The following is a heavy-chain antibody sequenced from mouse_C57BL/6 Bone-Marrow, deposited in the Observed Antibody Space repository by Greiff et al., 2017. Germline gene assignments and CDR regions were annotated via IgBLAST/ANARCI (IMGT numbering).Heavy chain of an antibody. CDR2: INPGSGGT. CDR3: ARWLLHYFDY. V-gene: IGHV1-54*01. J-gene: IGHJ2*01. CDR1: GYAFTNYL. Sequence: VQLQQSGAELVRPGTSVKVSCKASGYAFTNYLIEGVKQRPGQGLEWIGVINPGSGGTKYNEKFKGKATLTADKSSSTAYMQLSSLTSEDSAVYFCARWLLHYFDYWGQGTTLTVSS. D-gene: IGHD2-3*01.